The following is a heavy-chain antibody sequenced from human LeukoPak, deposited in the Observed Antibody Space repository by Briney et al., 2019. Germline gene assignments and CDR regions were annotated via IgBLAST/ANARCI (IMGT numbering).Heavy chain of an antibody. CDR1: GGYISDYY. CDR3: ARDNWKDAGDAFDM. CDR2: VSYTGNT. J-gene: IGHJ3*02. Sequence: SETLSLTCTVSGGYISDYYWGWIRQPPGEGLEWIGYVSYTGNTNSNPSLKSRVTFSVDTSKNLFSLKLDSVTAADTAVYYCARDNWKDAGDAFDMWGQGTVVTVSS. V-gene: IGHV4-59*01. D-gene: IGHD1-1*01.